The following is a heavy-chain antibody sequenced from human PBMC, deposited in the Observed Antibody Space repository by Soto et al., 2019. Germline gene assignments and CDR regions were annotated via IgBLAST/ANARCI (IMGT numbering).Heavy chain of an antibody. J-gene: IGHJ6*02. CDR2: IYPGDSDT. CDR1: GYSFTSYW. CDR3: ARDPTPYDSSGYYYYYYGMDV. V-gene: IGHV5-51*01. Sequence: GESLKISCKGSGYSFTSYWIGWVRQMPGKGLEWMGIIYPGDSDTRYSPSFQGQVTISADKSISTAYLQWISLKASDTAMYYCARDPTPYDSSGYYYYYYGMDVWGQGTTVTVSS. D-gene: IGHD3-22*01.